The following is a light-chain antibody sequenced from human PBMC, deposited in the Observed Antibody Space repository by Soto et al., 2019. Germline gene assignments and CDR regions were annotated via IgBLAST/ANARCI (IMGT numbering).Light chain of an antibody. Sequence: EIVLTQSPGTLSLSPGERATLSCRASQSVSSSYLAWYQQKPGQAPRLLIYGASSRATGIPDRFSGSGSGTDFTLTISRLEPEDFEVYYCQQYGSLLTFGGGTKVAIK. J-gene: IGKJ4*01. V-gene: IGKV3-20*01. CDR1: QSVSSSY. CDR3: QQYGSLLT. CDR2: GAS.